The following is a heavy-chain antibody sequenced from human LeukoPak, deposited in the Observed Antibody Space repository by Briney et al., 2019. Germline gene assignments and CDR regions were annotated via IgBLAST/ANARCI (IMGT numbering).Heavy chain of an antibody. CDR3: VRDRDGDFFDY. J-gene: IGHJ4*02. V-gene: IGHV3-7*01. CDR1: DFTFSSYW. CDR2: IKQDGSEK. D-gene: IGHD4-17*01. Sequence: GGSLRLSCVASDFTFSSYWMSWVRQAPGKGLEWVANIKQDGSEKYYVDSVKGRFTISRDNAKNSLYLQMNSLRAEDTAVYYCVRDRDGDFFDYWGQGTLVTVSS.